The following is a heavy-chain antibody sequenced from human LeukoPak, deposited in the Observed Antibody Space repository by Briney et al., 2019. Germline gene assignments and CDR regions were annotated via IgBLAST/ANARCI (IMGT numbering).Heavy chain of an antibody. V-gene: IGHV3-30*04. Sequence: GGSLRLSCAASGFIFNNYAMHWVRQAPGKGLEWVAVISNDGTKKNYADSVKGRCIISRDNSKNMLYLQMNSLRAEDTAVYYCARGRDGYNLVDAFDIWGQGIMVTVSS. J-gene: IGHJ3*02. CDR3: ARGRDGYNLVDAFDI. D-gene: IGHD5-24*01. CDR1: GFIFNNYA. CDR2: ISNDGTKK.